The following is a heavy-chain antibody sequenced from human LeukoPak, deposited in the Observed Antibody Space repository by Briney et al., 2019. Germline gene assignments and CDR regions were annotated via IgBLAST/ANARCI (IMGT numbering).Heavy chain of an antibody. D-gene: IGHD6-19*01. CDR2: IYTSGST. CDR1: GGSISSYY. J-gene: IGHJ2*01. V-gene: IGHV4-4*07. Sequence: SETLSLTCTVSGGSISSYYWSWIRQPAGKGLEWIGRIYTSGSTNYNPSLKSRVTMSVDTSKNQFSLKLSSVTAADTAVYYCARGYSSGWYAGVWYFDLCGRGTLVTVSS. CDR3: ARGYSSGWYAGVWYFDL.